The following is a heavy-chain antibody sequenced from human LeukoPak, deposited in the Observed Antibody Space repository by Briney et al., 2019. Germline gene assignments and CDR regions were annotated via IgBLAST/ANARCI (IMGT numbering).Heavy chain of an antibody. Sequence: GESLKISCKDSGYSFTSYWIGWVRQMPGKGLEWMGIIYPGDSDTRYSPFFQGQVTISADKSISTAYLQWSSLKASDTAMYYCARRATGTTGGWYFDYWGQGTLVTVSS. D-gene: IGHD1-1*01. CDR1: GYSFTSYW. CDR3: ARRATGTTGGWYFDY. V-gene: IGHV5-51*01. CDR2: IYPGDSDT. J-gene: IGHJ4*02.